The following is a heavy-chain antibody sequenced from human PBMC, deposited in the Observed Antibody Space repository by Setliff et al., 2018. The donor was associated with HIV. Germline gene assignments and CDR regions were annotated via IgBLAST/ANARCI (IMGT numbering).Heavy chain of an antibody. CDR2: IYTSGST. Sequence: PSETLFLTCTVSGGSISSYYWSWIRQPPGKGLEWIGYIYTSGSTNYNPSLKSRVTISVDTSQNQFSLKLTSVTAADTAVYYCARLRQWLAFFDSWGQGTLVTVSS. CDR3: ARLRQWLAFFDS. V-gene: IGHV4-4*09. D-gene: IGHD6-19*01. CDR1: GGSISSYY. J-gene: IGHJ4*02.